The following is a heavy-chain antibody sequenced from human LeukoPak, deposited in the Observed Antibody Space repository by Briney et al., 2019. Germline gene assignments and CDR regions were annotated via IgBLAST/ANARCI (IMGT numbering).Heavy chain of an antibody. D-gene: IGHD3-22*01. Sequence: ASVKLSCKAFGYTFTGYWMHWVRQAPGQGLEWMGIINPSGGSTSYAQKFQGRVTMTRDMSTSTVYMELSSLRSEDTAVYYCARDRRDYYDSSNYFDYWGQGTLVTVSS. J-gene: IGHJ4*02. CDR1: GYTFTGYW. CDR2: INPSGGST. CDR3: ARDRRDYYDSSNYFDY. V-gene: IGHV1-46*01.